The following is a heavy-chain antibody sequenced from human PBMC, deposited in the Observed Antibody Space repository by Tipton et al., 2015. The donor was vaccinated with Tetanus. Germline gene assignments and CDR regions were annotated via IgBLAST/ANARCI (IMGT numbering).Heavy chain of an antibody. CDR2: ISSTSSYI. CDR3: ATGRTLDY. CDR1: GLTFSSHW. D-gene: IGHD1-26*01. V-gene: IGHV3-21*01. J-gene: IGHJ4*02. Sequence: SLRLSCAASGLTFSSHWMNWVRQAPGKGLEWLSSISSTSSYIYYADSVKGRFTVSRDNAKNSLSLQMKSLGDEDTAVYYCATGRTLDYWGQGTRVTVST.